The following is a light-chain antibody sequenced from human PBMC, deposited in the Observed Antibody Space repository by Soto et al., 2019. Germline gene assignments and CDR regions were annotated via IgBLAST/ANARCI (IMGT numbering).Light chain of an antibody. J-gene: IGKJ4*01. Sequence: DTVLTQSPGTLSLSPGERATLSCRASQSVRSRYLAWYQQKAGQAPRLLIYDASRRATGIPDRFSGSGSGTDFTLTISRLEPEDFAVYYCQQYGSSVTFGGGTKVESK. CDR3: QQYGSSVT. CDR2: DAS. V-gene: IGKV3-20*01. CDR1: QSVRSRY.